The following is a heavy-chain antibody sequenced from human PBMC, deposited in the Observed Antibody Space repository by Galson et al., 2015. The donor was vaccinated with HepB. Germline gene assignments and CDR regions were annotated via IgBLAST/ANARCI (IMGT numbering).Heavy chain of an antibody. Sequence: SLRLSCAASGFTFSSYAMHWVRQAPGKGLEYVSVISSNGGNTYYTDSVKVRFTISRDNPKNTLYLQMSSLRAEDTAVYYCVKGGLRWLQYHFDYWGQGTLVTVSS. D-gene: IGHD5-24*01. CDR2: ISSNGGNT. J-gene: IGHJ4*02. CDR1: GFTFSSYA. V-gene: IGHV3-64D*06. CDR3: VKGGLRWLQYHFDY.